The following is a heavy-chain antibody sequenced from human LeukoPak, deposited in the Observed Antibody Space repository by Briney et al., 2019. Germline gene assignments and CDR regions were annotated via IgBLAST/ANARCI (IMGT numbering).Heavy chain of an antibody. V-gene: IGHV3-23*01. CDR3: AKSSSSSLLGY. D-gene: IGHD6-6*01. J-gene: IGHJ4*02. CDR2: ISGSGGST. Sequence: PGGSLRLSCAASGFTFDDYGMSWVRQAPGKGLEWVSAISGSGGSTYYADSVKGRFTISRDNSKNTLYLQMNSLRAEDTAVYYCAKSSSSSLLGYWGQGTLVTVSS. CDR1: GFTFDDYG.